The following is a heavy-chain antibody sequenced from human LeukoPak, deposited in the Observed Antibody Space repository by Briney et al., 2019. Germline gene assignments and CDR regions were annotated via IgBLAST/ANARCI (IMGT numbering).Heavy chain of an antibody. CDR2: INPSGGST. J-gene: IGHJ3*02. CDR1: GYTFTSYG. D-gene: IGHD3-3*01. Sequence: ASVKVSCKASGYTFTSYGISWVRQAPGQGLEWMGIINPSGGSTSYAQKFQGRVTMTRDTSSSTAYMELSRLRFDDTVVYYCARGPRITIFGVVMANDAFDIWGQGTMVTVSS. V-gene: IGHV1-46*01. CDR3: ARGPRITIFGVVMANDAFDI.